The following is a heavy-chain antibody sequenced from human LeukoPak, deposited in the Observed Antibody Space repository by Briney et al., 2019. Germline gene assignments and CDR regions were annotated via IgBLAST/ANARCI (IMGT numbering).Heavy chain of an antibody. J-gene: IGHJ4*02. CDR2: IYHSGST. Sequence: SSETLSLTCTVSGYSISSGYYWGWIRQPPGKGLEWIGSIYHSGSTYYNPSLKSRVTISVDTSKNQFSLKLSSVTAADTAVYYCARASGYSSYYFDYWGQGTLVTVSS. D-gene: IGHD5-18*01. V-gene: IGHV4-38-2*02. CDR1: GYSISSGYY. CDR3: ARASGYSSYYFDY.